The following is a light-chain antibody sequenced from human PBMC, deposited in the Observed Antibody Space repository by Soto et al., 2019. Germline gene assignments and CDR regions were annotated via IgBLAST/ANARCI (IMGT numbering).Light chain of an antibody. CDR2: GAS. V-gene: IGKV3-15*01. CDR1: QSVSSN. J-gene: IGKJ2*01. CDR3: QHYTNWPRT. Sequence: EIVMTQSPATLSVSPGERATVSCRARQSVSSNLAWYQPKPGQAPRLLSYGASTRATGIPARFSGSVSGTEFTLTIGSLQSEDFAVYYCQHYTNWPRTFGQGTKLELK.